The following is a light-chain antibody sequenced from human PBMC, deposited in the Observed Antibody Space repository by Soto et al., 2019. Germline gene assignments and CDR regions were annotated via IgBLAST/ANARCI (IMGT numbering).Light chain of an antibody. Sequence: DIQMPQSPSTLSASVGDRVTITCRASQSISDRLVWYQRKPGKAPKLLIFDASSLESGVPSRFSGSGSGTDFTITISCLQTDDFANYDCQHYSTVWAFGRGTKVEI. CDR1: QSISDR. V-gene: IGKV1-5*01. J-gene: IGKJ4*02. CDR2: DAS. CDR3: QHYSTVWA.